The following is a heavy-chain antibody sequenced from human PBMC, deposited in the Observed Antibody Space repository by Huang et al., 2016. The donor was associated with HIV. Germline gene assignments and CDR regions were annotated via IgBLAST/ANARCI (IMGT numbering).Heavy chain of an antibody. J-gene: IGHJ4*02. CDR2: FDPEIGET. CDR1: EYTIPELS. CDR3: ATGFDVFFDC. Sequence: QVQLVQSRAEVKKPGASVKVSGKVYEYTIPELSIHWVRQPPGKGLEWMGDFDPEIGETIYAQKSQGRATMTEDTSTETAFMELRGLRAEDTAVYYCATGFDVFFDCWGQGTLVTVSS. D-gene: IGHD3-9*01. V-gene: IGHV1-24*01.